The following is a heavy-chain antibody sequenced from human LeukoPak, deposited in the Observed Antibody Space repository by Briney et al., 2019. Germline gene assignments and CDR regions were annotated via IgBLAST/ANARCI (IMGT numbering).Heavy chain of an antibody. Sequence: PSETLSLTCIVSVASVRSHYWNWVRQPPGKRLEWIGFVSYSGTTNYNPSLNSRVTISIDTSKNRVSLRLTSVPAADTAYYRCARGGRDGPVDFGGQGTLVTVSS. CDR2: VSYSGTT. CDR1: VASVRSHY. V-gene: IGHV4-59*02. J-gene: IGHJ4*02. CDR3: ARGGRDGPVDF. D-gene: IGHD5-24*01.